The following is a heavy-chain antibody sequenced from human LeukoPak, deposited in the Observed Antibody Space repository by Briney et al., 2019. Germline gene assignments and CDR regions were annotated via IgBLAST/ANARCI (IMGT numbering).Heavy chain of an antibody. CDR3: ARDPGYSGHVLSLYYYGMDV. J-gene: IGHJ6*02. V-gene: IGHV1-18*01. Sequence: ASVKVSCKASGYTFTSYDISWVRQAPGQGLEWMGWISAYNGNTNYAQKLQGRVTMTTDTSTSTAYMELRSLRSDDTAVYYCARDPGYSGHVLSLYYYGMDVWGQGTTVTVSS. D-gene: IGHD5-12*01. CDR2: ISAYNGNT. CDR1: GYTFTSYD.